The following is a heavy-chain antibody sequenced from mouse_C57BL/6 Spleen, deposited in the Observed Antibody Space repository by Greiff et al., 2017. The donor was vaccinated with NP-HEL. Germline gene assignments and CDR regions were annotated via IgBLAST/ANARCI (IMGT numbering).Heavy chain of an antibody. CDR2: IDPSDSYT. CDR3: ARGGSSPFAY. J-gene: IGHJ3*01. Sequence: QVHVKQPGAELVRPGTSVKLSCKASGYTFPSYWMHWVKQRPGQGLEWIGVIDPSDSYTNYNQKFKGKATFTVDTSSSTAYMQLSSLTSEDSAVYYCARGGSSPFAYWGQGTLVTVSA. D-gene: IGHD1-1*01. V-gene: IGHV1-59*01. CDR1: GYTFPSYW.